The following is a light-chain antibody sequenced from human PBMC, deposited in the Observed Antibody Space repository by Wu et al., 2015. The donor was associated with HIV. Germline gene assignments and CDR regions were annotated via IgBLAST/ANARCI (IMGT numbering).Light chain of an antibody. J-gene: IGKJ1*01. CDR1: QSISSF. CDR3: QQSYITPWT. CDR2: TAS. V-gene: IGKV1-39*01. Sequence: DIQMTQPPSSLSASVGDRVTITCRASQSISSFLNWYQQKLGKAPKLLIYTASRLQSGVPSRFSGSGSGTDFTLTISSLQPEDFATYYCQQSYITPWTFGQGTKVEIK.